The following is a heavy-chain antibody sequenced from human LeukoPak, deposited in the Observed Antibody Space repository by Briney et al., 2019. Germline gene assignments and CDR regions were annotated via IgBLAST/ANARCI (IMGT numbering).Heavy chain of an antibody. Sequence: QPGRSLRLSCAASGFTFDDYAMHWVRQGPGKGLEWVSGISWNSDTIGYADSVKGRFTISRDNAKNSLYLQRNSLRAEDTALYYCVKGSGSYWRLYYFDYWGQGTLVTVSS. CDR2: ISWNSDTI. D-gene: IGHD1-26*01. J-gene: IGHJ4*02. CDR3: VKGSGSYWRLYYFDY. V-gene: IGHV3-9*01. CDR1: GFTFDDYA.